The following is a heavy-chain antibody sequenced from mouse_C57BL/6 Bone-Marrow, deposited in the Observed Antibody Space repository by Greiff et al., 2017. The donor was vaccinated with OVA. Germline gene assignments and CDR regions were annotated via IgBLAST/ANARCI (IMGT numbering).Heavy chain of an antibody. Sequence: VQGVESGAELVRPGASVTLSCKASGYTFTDYEMHWVKQTPVHGLEWIGAIDPETGGTAYNQKFKGKAILTADKSSSTAYMELRSLTSEDSAVYYCTYYGSHYFDYWGQGTTLTVSS. CDR1: GYTFTDYE. V-gene: IGHV1-15*01. J-gene: IGHJ2*01. CDR3: TYYGSHYFDY. D-gene: IGHD1-1*01. CDR2: IDPETGGT.